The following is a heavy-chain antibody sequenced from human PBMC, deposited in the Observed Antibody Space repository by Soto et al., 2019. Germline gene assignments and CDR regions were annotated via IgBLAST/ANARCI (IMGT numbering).Heavy chain of an antibody. CDR1: GGTFSSYA. D-gene: IGHD3-3*01. CDR3: ARGWGGSRITILGVVSQGGGMDV. V-gene: IGHV1-69*01. J-gene: IGHJ6*02. CDR2: IIPIFGIA. Sequence: QVQLVQSGAEVKKPGSSVKVSCKASGGTFSSYAISWVRQAPGQGLEWMGGIIPIFGIANYAQKFQGRVTITADESTGTADVELSSLRSEDAAVYYWARGWGGSRITILGVVSQGGGMDVWGQGTTVTVSS.